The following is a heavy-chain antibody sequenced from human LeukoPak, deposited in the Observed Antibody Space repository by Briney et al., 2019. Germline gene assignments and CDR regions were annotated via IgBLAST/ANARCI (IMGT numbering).Heavy chain of an antibody. V-gene: IGHV1-18*04. Sequence: ASVKVSCKASGYTFTSYGISWVRQAPGQGLEWMGWISAYNGNTNYAQKLQGRVTMTTDTSTSTAYMELRSLRSDDTAVCYCARGGVGAYDILTSWFDPWGQGTLVTVSS. D-gene: IGHD3-9*01. CDR3: ARGGVGAYDILTSWFDP. J-gene: IGHJ5*02. CDR1: GYTFTSYG. CDR2: ISAYNGNT.